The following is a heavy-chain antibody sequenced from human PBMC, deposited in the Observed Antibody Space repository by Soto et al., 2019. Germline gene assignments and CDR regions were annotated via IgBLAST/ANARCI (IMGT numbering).Heavy chain of an antibody. V-gene: IGHV3-23*01. CDR2: ISIRGDYR. CDR1: GFTFSSSG. CDR3: ASPGGFDF. J-gene: IGHJ3*01. D-gene: IGHD2-15*01. Sequence: EGQLLQSGGGLVQPGESLRLSCAASGFTFSSSGMSWVRQAPGKGLEWVSSISIRGDYRYYADAVKGRFTISRDNSKNTLYLQMSSLTAEETDIYYCASPGGFDFWGQGTMVAVSS.